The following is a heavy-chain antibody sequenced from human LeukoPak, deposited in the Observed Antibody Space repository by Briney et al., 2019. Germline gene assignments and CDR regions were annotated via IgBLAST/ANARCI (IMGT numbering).Heavy chain of an antibody. D-gene: IGHD6-25*01. V-gene: IGHV4-39*02. CDR2: VYYGRSP. Sequence: SETLSLTCTVSGDSISRSTYYWAWIRQPPGRGLEWIGSVYYGRSPYFNPSLESRATLSVDTSKNHFSLKMSSVTAADTAVYYCARSSGTGTFSYWGQGTLVTVSS. CDR3: ARSSGTGTFSY. CDR1: GDSISRSTYY. J-gene: IGHJ4*02.